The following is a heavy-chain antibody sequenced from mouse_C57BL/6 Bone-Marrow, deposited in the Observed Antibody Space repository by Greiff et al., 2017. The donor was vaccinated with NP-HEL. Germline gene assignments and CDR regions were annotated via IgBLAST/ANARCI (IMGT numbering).Heavy chain of an antibody. CDR3: TTGGSSPYAMDY. Sequence: VQLQQSGAELVRPGASVKLSCTVSGFNIKDDYMHWVKQRPEQGLEWIGWIDPENGDTEYASKFQGKATITADTSSNTAYLQLRSLTSEDTAVCYCTTGGSSPYAMDYWGQGTSVTVSS. CDR1: GFNIKDDY. V-gene: IGHV14-4*01. CDR2: IDPENGDT. D-gene: IGHD1-1*01. J-gene: IGHJ4*01.